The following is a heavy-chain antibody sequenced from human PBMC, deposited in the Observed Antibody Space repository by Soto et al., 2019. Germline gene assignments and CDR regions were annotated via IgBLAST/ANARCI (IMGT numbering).Heavy chain of an antibody. CDR1: GFTFSSYS. CDR3: ARVGIQGYSYGYGVYYYYGMDV. J-gene: IGHJ6*02. Sequence: GSLRLSCAASGFTFSSYSMNWVRQAPGKGLEWVSSISSSSSYIYYADSVKGRFTISRDNAKNSLYLQMNSLRAEDTAVYYCARVGIQGYSYGYGVYYYYGMDVWGQGTTVTVSS. V-gene: IGHV3-21*01. CDR2: ISSSSSYI. D-gene: IGHD5-18*01.